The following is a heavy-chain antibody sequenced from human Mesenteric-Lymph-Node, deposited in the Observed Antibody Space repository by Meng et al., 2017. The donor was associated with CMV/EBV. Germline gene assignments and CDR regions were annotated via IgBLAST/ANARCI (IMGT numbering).Heavy chain of an antibody. Sequence: SVKVSCKASGGTFSSYAISWVRQAPGQGLEWMGGIIPIFSTSNYAQKFQGRVTITTDGSTSTAYMELSRLTSDDAAVYYCAHPSVGGMIFDYWGQGTPVTVSS. CDR1: GGTFSSYA. CDR2: IIPIFSTS. CDR3: AHPSVGGMIFDY. D-gene: IGHD6-19*01. J-gene: IGHJ4*02. V-gene: IGHV1-69*05.